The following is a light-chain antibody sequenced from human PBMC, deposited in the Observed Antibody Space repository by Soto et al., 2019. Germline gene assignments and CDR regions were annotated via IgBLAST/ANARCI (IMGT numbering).Light chain of an antibody. CDR1: QSISSW. CDR2: KAS. J-gene: IGKJ4*01. CDR3: QQYERYPMT. V-gene: IGKV1-5*03. Sequence: DSQMTQYPSTLSASVGDRVTITCRASQSISSWLAWYQQKPGKAPKLLISKASTLQSGVPPRFSGSGYGTEFTLTISSLQPDDFATYYCQQYERYPMTFCGGTKVEIK.